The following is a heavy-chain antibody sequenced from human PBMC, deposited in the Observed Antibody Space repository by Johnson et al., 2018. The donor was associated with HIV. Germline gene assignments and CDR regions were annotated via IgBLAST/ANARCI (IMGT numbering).Heavy chain of an antibody. V-gene: IGHV3-74*01. J-gene: IGHJ3*01. D-gene: IGHD5-18*01. Sequence: VQLVESGGGLIQPGGSLRLSCEASGLIFSRSWMHWVRQAPGKGLVWVSRSNSDGTSTSYADSVKGRFTVSRDNSENTLFLQMNSLRDEDTAVYYCAKERTAMVTPFDAWGQGTRVTVSS. CDR3: AKERTAMVTPFDA. CDR1: GLIFSRSW. CDR2: SNSDGTST.